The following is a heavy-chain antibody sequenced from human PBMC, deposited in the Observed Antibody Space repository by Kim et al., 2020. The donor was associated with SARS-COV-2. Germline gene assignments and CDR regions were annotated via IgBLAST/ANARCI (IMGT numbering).Heavy chain of an antibody. D-gene: IGHD3-10*01. CDR2: IIPIFGTA. Sequence: SVKVSCKASGGTFSSYAISWVRQAPGQGLEWMGGIIPIFGTANYAQKFQGRVTITADESTSTAYMELSSLRSEDTAVYYCARDRTYYGSGRYYYYGMDVCGQGTTVTVSS. J-gene: IGHJ6*02. V-gene: IGHV1-69*13. CDR3: ARDRTYYGSGRYYYYGMDV. CDR1: GGTFSSYA.